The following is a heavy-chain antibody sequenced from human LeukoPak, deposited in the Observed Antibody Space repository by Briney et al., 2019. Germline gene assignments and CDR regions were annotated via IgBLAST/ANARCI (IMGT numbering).Heavy chain of an antibody. J-gene: IGHJ3*02. D-gene: IGHD3-22*01. CDR2: ISWNSGSI. Sequence: GGSLRLSCAASGFTFDDYAMHWVRQAPGKGLEWVSGISWNSGSIGYADSVKGRFTISRDNAKNSLYLQMNSLRAEDTALYYCAKAYDSSGYYPIDAFDIWGQGTMVTVSS. CDR1: GFTFDDYA. CDR3: AKAYDSSGYYPIDAFDI. V-gene: IGHV3-9*01.